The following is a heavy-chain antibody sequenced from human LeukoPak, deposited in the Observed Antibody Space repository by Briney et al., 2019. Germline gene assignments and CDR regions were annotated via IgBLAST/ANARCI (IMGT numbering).Heavy chain of an antibody. D-gene: IGHD1-26*01. CDR1: GFTFSSYA. V-gene: IGHV3-23*01. Sequence: GGSLRLSCAASGFTFSSYAMSRVRQAPGKGLEWVSAISGSGGSTYYADSVKGRFTISRDNSKNTLYLQMNSLRAEDTAVYYCAKDGIVGATRDYFDYWGQGTLVTVSS. J-gene: IGHJ4*02. CDR2: ISGSGGST. CDR3: AKDGIVGATRDYFDY.